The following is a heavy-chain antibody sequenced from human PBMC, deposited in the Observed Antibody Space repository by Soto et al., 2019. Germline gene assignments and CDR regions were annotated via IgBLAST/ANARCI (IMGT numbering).Heavy chain of an antibody. V-gene: IGHV3-23*01. CDR1: GFTFSSYA. CDR3: AKDLEGELVGMVRGVYFDY. D-gene: IGHD3-10*01. CDR2: ISGSGGST. Sequence: EVQLLESGGGLVQPGGSLRLSCAASGFTFSSYAMSWVRQAPGKGLEWVSAISGSGGSTYYADSVKGRFTISRDNSKNTLYLQMNSLRAEDTAVYYCAKDLEGELVGMVRGVYFDYWGQGTLVTVSS. J-gene: IGHJ4*02.